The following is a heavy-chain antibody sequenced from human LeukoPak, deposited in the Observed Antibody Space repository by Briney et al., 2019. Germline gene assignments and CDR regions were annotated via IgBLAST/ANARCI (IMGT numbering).Heavy chain of an antibody. Sequence: PSETLSLTCTVSGGSISSYYWSWIRQPPGKGLEWIGYIYYSGSTAYNPSLKSRVTISVDTSKNQFSLKLSFVTAADTAVYYCARTHAFGYSYGPYFDFWGQGTLVTVSS. CDR2: IYYSGST. J-gene: IGHJ4*02. CDR3: ARTHAFGYSYGPYFDF. D-gene: IGHD5-18*01. V-gene: IGHV4-59*08. CDR1: GGSISSYY.